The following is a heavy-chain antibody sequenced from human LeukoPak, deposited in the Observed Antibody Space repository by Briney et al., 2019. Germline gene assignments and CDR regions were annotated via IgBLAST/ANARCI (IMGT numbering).Heavy chain of an antibody. V-gene: IGHV4-34*01. Sequence: SETLSLTCAVYGESFSGYYWSCIRQPPGEGLEWIGEINHSGSTNYNPSLKSRVTISVDTSKNQFSLKLSSVTAADTAVYYCARAGYGGYGTDYWGQGTLVTVSS. CDR1: GESFSGYY. CDR2: INHSGST. CDR3: ARAGYGGYGTDY. J-gene: IGHJ4*02. D-gene: IGHD5-12*01.